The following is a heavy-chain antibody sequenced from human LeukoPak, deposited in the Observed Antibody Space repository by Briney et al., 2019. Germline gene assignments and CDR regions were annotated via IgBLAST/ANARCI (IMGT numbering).Heavy chain of an antibody. CDR3: ARDKGSGWSWASNDNWFDP. V-gene: IGHV3-20*04. CDR2: VNWNGGST. D-gene: IGHD6-19*01. Sequence: AGGTLRLSCAASGFTFDDYDMSGVRHAPAKGLVGVSGVNWNGGSTGYADSVKGRCTITRDNAKNSLYLQMNSLRAEDTALYYCARDKGSGWSWASNDNWFDPWGQGTLVTVSS. CDR1: GFTFDDYD. J-gene: IGHJ5*02.